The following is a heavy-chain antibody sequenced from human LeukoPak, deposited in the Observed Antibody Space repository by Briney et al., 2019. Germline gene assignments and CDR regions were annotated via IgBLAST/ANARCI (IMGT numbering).Heavy chain of an antibody. Sequence: SETLSLTCTVSGASVRGYYWSWIRQPPGKGLEWIGYIHYTGNTDYNPSLTSRVTMSVDTSKNQFSLMLTSVTAADTAVYYCARVGVASFDYWGEGTLVTVSS. CDR3: ARVGVASFDY. CDR1: GASVRGYY. D-gene: IGHD1-26*01. J-gene: IGHJ4*02. V-gene: IGHV4-59*02. CDR2: IHYTGNT.